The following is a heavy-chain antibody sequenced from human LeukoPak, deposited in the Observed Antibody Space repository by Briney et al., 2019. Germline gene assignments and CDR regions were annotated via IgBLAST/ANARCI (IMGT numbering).Heavy chain of an antibody. Sequence: PSETLSLTCTVSGGSISSYYWSWIRQPAGKGLEWIGRIYTSGSTNYNPSLKSRVTMSVDTSKNQFSLKLSSVTAADTAVYYCARDGSGSYGSSAFYYYYMDVWGKGTTVTVSS. V-gene: IGHV4-4*07. CDR2: IYTSGST. D-gene: IGHD1-26*01. CDR3: ARDGSGSYGSSAFYYYYMDV. CDR1: GGSISSYY. J-gene: IGHJ6*03.